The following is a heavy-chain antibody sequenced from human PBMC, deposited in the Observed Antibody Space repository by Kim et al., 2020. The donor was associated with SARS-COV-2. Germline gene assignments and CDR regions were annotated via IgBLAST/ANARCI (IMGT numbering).Heavy chain of an antibody. D-gene: IGHD3-3*01. Sequence: GGSLRLSCAASGFTFSSYRMNWVRQAPGKGLEWVSYISSSSSTIYYADSVKGRFTISRDNAKNSLYLQMNSLRDEDTAVYYCAREGTLTIFGVAPPGYYYMDVWGKGTTVTVSS. CDR2: ISSSSSTI. CDR1: GFTFSSYR. V-gene: IGHV3-48*02. J-gene: IGHJ6*03. CDR3: AREGTLTIFGVAPPGYYYMDV.